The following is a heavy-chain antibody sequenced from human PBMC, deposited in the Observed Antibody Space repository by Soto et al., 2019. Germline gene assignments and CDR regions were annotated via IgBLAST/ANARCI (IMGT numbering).Heavy chain of an antibody. CDR3: ARLPPISRYCSGGSCYGY. V-gene: IGHV4-34*01. J-gene: IGHJ4*02. D-gene: IGHD2-15*01. CDR2: INHSGST. Sequence: SETLSLTCAVYGGSFSGYYWSWIRQPPGKGLEWIGEINHSGSTNYNPSLKSRVTISVDTSKSQFSLKLSSVTATDTAVYYCARLPPISRYCSGGSCYGYWGQGTLVTVSS. CDR1: GGSFSGYY.